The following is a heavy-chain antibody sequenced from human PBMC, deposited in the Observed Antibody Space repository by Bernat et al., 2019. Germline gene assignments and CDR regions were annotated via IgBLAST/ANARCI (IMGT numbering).Heavy chain of an antibody. D-gene: IGHD2-21*01. J-gene: IGHJ4*02. CDR3: ARIEESGWGWAIDY. V-gene: IGHV3-72*01. CDR2: IRNKASSYTM. CDR1: GFTFSDHH. Sequence: EVQLVESGGGLVQPGGSLRLSCAASGFTFSDHHMDWVRLAPGKGLEWIALIRNKASSYTMDYAASVRGRFTISRDDSQNSLYLQMNSLKTEDAAVYYYARIEESGWGWAIDYWGQGTLVTVSS.